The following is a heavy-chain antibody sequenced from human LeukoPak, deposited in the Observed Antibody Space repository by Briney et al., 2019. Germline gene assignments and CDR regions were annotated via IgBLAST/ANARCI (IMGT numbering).Heavy chain of an antibody. CDR3: ARHSDRVLRFLEWLLYGAFDI. D-gene: IGHD3-3*01. CDR2: INHSGST. J-gene: IGHJ3*02. V-gene: IGHV4-34*01. Sequence: SETLSLTCAVYGGSFSGYYWSWIRQPPGKGLEWIGEINHSGSTNYNPSLKSRVTISVDTSKNQFSLKLSSVTAADTAVYYCARHSDRVLRFLEWLLYGAFDIWGQGTMVTVSS. CDR1: GGSFSGYY.